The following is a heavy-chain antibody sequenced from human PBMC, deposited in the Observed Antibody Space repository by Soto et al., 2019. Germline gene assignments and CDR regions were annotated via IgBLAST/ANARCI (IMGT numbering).Heavy chain of an antibody. CDR3: ARDVGD. CDR2: IIPILGIR. Sequence: QLQLVQSGAEVKKPGSSVKVSCKASGGSFSTYTITWVRQAPGQGLEWMGRIIPILGIRDYAQKFQARVTITADKSTSTAYMELSSLTSEDTDVYYCARDVGDLGQGTLVTVSS. CDR1: GGSFSTYT. J-gene: IGHJ4*02. D-gene: IGHD1-26*01. V-gene: IGHV1-69*08.